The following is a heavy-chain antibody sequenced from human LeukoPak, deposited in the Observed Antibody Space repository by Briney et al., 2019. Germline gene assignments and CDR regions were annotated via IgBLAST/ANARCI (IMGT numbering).Heavy chain of an antibody. D-gene: IGHD2-8*02. V-gene: IGHV3-74*01. CDR1: GFTFSIYW. Sequence: GGSLRLSCAASGFTFSIYWMHRVRQVPGKGLVWVSRINSDGSDTNYADSVKGRFTIPRDNAKSTVYLQMNSLGLEDTAVYFCARDLTGTLFDYWGQGTLVTVSS. J-gene: IGHJ4*02. CDR3: ARDLTGTLFDY. CDR2: INSDGSDT.